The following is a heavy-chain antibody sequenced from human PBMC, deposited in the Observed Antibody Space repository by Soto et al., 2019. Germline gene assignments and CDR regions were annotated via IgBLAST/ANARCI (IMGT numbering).Heavy chain of an antibody. CDR3: ARVSGYYLPDY. V-gene: IGHV1-3*05. CDR2: INAGNGNT. J-gene: IGHJ4*02. Sequence: QVQLVQSGAEEKKPGASVKVSCKASGYTFTNYAMHWVRQAPGQRLEWMGWINAGNGNTKYSQKFQGRVTITRDTSASTADTELSSLRSVDTAVYYCARVSGYYLPDYWGQGTLVTVSS. CDR1: GYTFTNYA. D-gene: IGHD5-12*01.